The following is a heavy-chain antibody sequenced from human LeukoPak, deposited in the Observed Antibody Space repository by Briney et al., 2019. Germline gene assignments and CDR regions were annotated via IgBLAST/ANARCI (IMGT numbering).Heavy chain of an antibody. CDR2: ISRGGTT. CDR3: ATEEDTAMGKYGMDV. V-gene: IGHV3-53*01. J-gene: IGHJ6*02. Sequence: PGGSLRLSCAASVFTVSSNYMTWVRQAPGKGLEGVSLISRGGTTYYAGSVKGRFTITRDNSKTTLYIPMIRLRAEDTAVYSCATEEDTAMGKYGMDVWGQGTTVTVSS. CDR1: VFTVSSNY. D-gene: IGHD5-18*01.